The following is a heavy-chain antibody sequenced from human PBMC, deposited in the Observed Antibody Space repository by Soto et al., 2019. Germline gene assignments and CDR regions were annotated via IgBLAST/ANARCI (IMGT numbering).Heavy chain of an antibody. CDR3: ARWWSGSRQGFDP. D-gene: IGHD3-3*01. CDR2: IYYSGST. J-gene: IGHJ5*02. CDR1: GGSISSGDYY. Sequence: PSETLSLTCTVSGGSISSGDYYWSWIRQHPGKGLEWIGYIYYSGSTYYNPSLKSRVTISVDTSKNQFSLKLSSVTAADTAVYYCARWWSGSRQGFDPWGQGTLVTVYS. V-gene: IGHV4-31*03.